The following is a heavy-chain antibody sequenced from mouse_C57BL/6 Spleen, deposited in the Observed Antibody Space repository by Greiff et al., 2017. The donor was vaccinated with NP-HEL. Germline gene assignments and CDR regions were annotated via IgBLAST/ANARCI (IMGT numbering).Heavy chain of an antibody. D-gene: IGHD1-1*01. V-gene: IGHV1-53*01. CDR3: ARGPNYYGSSFWYFDV. CDR1: GYTFTSYW. CDR2: INPSNGGT. Sequence: QVQLQQPGTELVKPGASVKLSCKASGYTFTSYWMHWVKQRPGQGLEWIGNINPSNGGTNYNEKFKSKATLTVDKSSSTAYMQLSSLTSEDSAVYYCARGPNYYGSSFWYFDVWGTGTTVTVSS. J-gene: IGHJ1*03.